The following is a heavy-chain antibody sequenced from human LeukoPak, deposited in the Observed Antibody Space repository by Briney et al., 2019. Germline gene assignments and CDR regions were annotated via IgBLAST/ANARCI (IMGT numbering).Heavy chain of an antibody. CDR3: ARIGLGTYYGSGSYEAFDP. CDR2: IIPIFGTA. V-gene: IGHV1-69*13. D-gene: IGHD3-10*01. CDR1: GGTFSSYA. Sequence: SVKVSCKASGGTFSSYAISWVRQAPGQGLEWMGGIIPIFGTANYAQKFQGRVTITADESTSTAYMELSSLRSEDTAVYYCARIGLGTYYGSGSYEAFDPWGQGTLVTVSS. J-gene: IGHJ5*02.